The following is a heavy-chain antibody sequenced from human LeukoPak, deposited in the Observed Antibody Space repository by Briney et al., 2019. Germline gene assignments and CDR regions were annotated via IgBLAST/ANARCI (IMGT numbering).Heavy chain of an antibody. V-gene: IGHV4-39*01. J-gene: IGHJ4*02. CDR1: GGSLSTSDYY. D-gene: IGHD3-3*01. CDR2: VHYIGTT. CDR3: GRITIFGVVDY. Sequence: SETLSLTCTVSGGSLSTSDYYWTWIRQPPGKGLEWIGSVHYIGTTYSSPSLKSRVTMSVDPSKNQFSLKLTSVTAADTAVYYCGRITIFGVVDYWGQGTLVTVSS.